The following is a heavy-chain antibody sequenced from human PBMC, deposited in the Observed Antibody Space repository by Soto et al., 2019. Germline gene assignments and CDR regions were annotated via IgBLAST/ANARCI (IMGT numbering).Heavy chain of an antibody. CDR2: THYSGST. J-gene: IGHJ4*02. CDR3: ARVDTSMVNYFDY. D-gene: IGHD5-18*01. V-gene: IGHV4-31*03. CDR1: GGSISSGSYF. Sequence: QVQLQESGPGLVRPSQTLSVTCTVFGGSISSGSYFWTWIRQHPGKGLEWMGYTHYSGSTFYNPSLKSRLTISADTSKNQVSLTLKSVTAADTAVYYCARVDTSMVNYFDYWGQGILVAVSS.